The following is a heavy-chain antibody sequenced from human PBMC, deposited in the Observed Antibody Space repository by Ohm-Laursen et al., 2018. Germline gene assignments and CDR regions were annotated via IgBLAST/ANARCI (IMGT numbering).Heavy chain of an antibody. CDR3: ARQGHYDSSGYYFAY. CDR2: IYYSGST. V-gene: IGHV4-59*08. Sequence: SETLSLTCTVSGGSISSYYWSWIRQPPGKGLEWIGYIYYSGSTNYNPSFKSRVTISVDTSKNQFSLKLSSVTAADTAVYYCARQGHYDSSGYYFAYWGQGILVTVSS. J-gene: IGHJ4*02. D-gene: IGHD3-22*01. CDR1: GGSISSYY.